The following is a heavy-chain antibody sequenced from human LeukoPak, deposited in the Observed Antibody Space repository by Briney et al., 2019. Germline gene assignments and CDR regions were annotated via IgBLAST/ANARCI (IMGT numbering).Heavy chain of an antibody. Sequence: GGSLRLSRAASGFTFTDQYMDWVRQAPGKGLEWVGRARDKPNTYTTEYAASVKGRFTISRDDSKNSLYLLMNSLKIEDTAIYYCARVVADVFDIWGQGTMVTVSS. V-gene: IGHV3-72*01. CDR1: GFTFTDQY. CDR2: ARDKPNTYTT. D-gene: IGHD2-15*01. CDR3: ARVVADVFDI. J-gene: IGHJ3*02.